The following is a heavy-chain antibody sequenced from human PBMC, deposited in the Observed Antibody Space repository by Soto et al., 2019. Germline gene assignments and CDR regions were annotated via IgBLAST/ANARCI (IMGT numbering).Heavy chain of an antibody. CDR3: ARSRLYDILTAYWFDP. J-gene: IGHJ5*02. CDR2: IIPILGIA. CDR1: VGTFSSYT. Sequence: SVKVSCKSSVGTFSSYTISWVRQAPGQGLEWMGRIIPILGIANYAQKFQGRVTITADKSTSTAYMELSSLRSEDTAVYYCARSRLYDILTAYWFDPWGQGTLVTVSS. V-gene: IGHV1-69*02. D-gene: IGHD3-9*01.